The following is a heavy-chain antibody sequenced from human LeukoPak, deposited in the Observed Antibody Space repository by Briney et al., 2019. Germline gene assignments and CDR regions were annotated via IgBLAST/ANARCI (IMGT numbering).Heavy chain of an antibody. J-gene: IGHJ6*03. CDR3: ARDPYSGGYGAYYYYYMDV. CDR2: ITTSSSYM. CDR1: GHTFSAYN. Sequence: GGSQTLSCAASGHTFSAYNMNWLRRTPGKGLEWVSSITTSSSYMFYADSVRGRFTIFRDHAENSLYLQMNSLRDEDTAVYYCARDPYSGGYGAYYYYYMDVWGKGTTVTVSS. V-gene: IGHV3-21*01. D-gene: IGHD6-19*01.